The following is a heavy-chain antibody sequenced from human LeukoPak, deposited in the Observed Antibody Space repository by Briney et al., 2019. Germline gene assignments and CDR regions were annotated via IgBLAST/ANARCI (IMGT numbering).Heavy chain of an antibody. CDR2: ISYDGSNK. V-gene: IGHV3-30*18. D-gene: IGHD4/OR15-4a*01. CDR1: GFTFSSYG. CDR3: AKGVLNIHYGMDV. J-gene: IGHJ6*02. Sequence: PGGSLRLSCAATGFTFSSYGMHWVRQAPGKGLEWVAVISYDGSNKYYADSVKGRFTISRDNSKNTLYLQMNSLRAEDTAVYYCAKGVLNIHYGMDVWGQGTTVTVSS.